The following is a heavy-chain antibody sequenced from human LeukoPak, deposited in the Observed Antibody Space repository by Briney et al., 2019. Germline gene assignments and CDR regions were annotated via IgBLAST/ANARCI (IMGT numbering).Heavy chain of an antibody. CDR1: GGSISSYY. V-gene: IGHV4-59*08. CDR2: IHSSGST. Sequence: SETLSLTCTVSGGSISSYYWSWIRQPPGKGLEWIGYIHSSGSTNYNLSLKSRVTISVDTSKNQFSLKLNSVTAADTAVYYCARQGGHYYDSSGYFDYWGQGTLVTVSS. J-gene: IGHJ4*02. D-gene: IGHD3-22*01. CDR3: ARQGGHYYDSSGYFDY.